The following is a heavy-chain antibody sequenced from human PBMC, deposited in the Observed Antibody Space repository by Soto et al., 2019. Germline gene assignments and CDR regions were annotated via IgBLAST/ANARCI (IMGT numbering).Heavy chain of an antibody. CDR3: AKDFPRYHHDYGDHGGDY. V-gene: IGHV3-23*01. CDR1: GFTFSSYA. J-gene: IGHJ4*02. CDR2: ISGSGGST. D-gene: IGHD4-17*01. Sequence: GGSPRLSCAASGFTFSSYAMSWVRQAPGKGLEWVSAISGSGGSTYYADSVKGRFTISRDNSKNTLYLQMNSLRAEDTAVYYCAKDFPRYHHDYGDHGGDYWGQGTLVTVSS.